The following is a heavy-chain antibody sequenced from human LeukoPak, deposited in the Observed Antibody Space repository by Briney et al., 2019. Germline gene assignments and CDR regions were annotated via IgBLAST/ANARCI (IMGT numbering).Heavy chain of an antibody. CDR1: GAPINSSSYY. J-gene: IGHJ6*03. Sequence: SETLSLTCTVSGAPINSSSYYWGWIRQPLGKGLEWIGNMFYNGTTYYTPSLKSRITISLDTSKNQFSLKLSSVTAADTALYYCARSYNWKVSWGFCMDVWGKGTTVIVSS. CDR2: MFYNGTT. V-gene: IGHV4-39*07. D-gene: IGHD1-20*01. CDR3: ARSYNWKVSWGFCMDV.